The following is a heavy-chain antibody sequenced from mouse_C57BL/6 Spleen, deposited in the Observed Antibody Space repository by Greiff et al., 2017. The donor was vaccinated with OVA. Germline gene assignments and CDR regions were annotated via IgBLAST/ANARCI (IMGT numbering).Heavy chain of an antibody. J-gene: IGHJ4*01. V-gene: IGHV1-76*01. Sequence: VQLQQSGAELVRPGASVKLSCKASGYTFTDYYINWVKQRPGQGLEWIARIYPGSGNTYYNEKFKGKATLTVEKSSSTAYMQLSSLTSEDSAVYFCARSRSPYDVGCWGKRASVTVST. CDR2: IYPGSGNT. CDR3: ARSRSPYDVGC. CDR1: GYTFTDYY. D-gene: IGHD2-3*01.